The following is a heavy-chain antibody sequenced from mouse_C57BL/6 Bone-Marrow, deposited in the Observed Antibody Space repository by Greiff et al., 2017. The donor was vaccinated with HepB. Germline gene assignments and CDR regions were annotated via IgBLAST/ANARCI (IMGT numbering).Heavy chain of an antibody. Sequence: VQLKQSGAELVRPGASVKLSCTASGFNIKDDYMHWVKQRPEQGLEWIGWIDPENGDTEYASKFQGKATITADTSSNTAYLQLSSLTSEDTAVYYCLLTTVVAHYFDHWGQGTTLTVSS. CDR3: LLTTVVAHYFDH. D-gene: IGHD1-1*01. CDR1: GFNIKDDY. J-gene: IGHJ2*01. V-gene: IGHV14-4*01. CDR2: IDPENGDT.